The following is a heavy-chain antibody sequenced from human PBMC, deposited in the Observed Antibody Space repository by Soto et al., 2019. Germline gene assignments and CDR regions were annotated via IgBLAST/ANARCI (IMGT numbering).Heavy chain of an antibody. J-gene: IGHJ4*02. V-gene: IGHV3-23*01. CDR1: GFTFSSYA. D-gene: IGHD2-15*01. CDR3: AKDLNGPRLPEAYFDY. CDR2: ISGSGGST. Sequence: GGSLRLSCAASGFTFSSYAMSWVRQAPGKGLEWVSAISGSGGSTYYADSVNDRFTISRDNSKNTLYLQMNSLRAEDTAVYYCAKDLNGPRLPEAYFDYWGQGTLVTVSS.